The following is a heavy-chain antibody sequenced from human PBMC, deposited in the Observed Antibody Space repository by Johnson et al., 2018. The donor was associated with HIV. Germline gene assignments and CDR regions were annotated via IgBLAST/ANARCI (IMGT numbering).Heavy chain of an antibody. J-gene: IGHJ3*02. CDR1: GFTFKNAW. CDR3: TTTGTWYYDSSGYSTSDAFDI. V-gene: IGHV3-15*01. D-gene: IGHD3-22*01. CDR2: IKSRTDGGTT. Sequence: VQLVESGGGLVKPGGSLRLSCAASGFTFKNAWMNWVRQAPGKGLEWVGRIKSRTDGGTTDYAAPVKGRFTISRDDSKNTLYLQMNSLKTEDTAVYYCTTTGTWYYDSSGYSTSDAFDIWGQGTMVTISS.